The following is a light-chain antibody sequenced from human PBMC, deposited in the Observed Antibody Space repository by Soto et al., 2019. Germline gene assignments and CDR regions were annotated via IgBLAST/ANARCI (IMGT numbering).Light chain of an antibody. J-gene: IGKJ1*01. CDR3: QHQGT. CDR1: QSVSSSY. V-gene: IGKV3-20*01. CDR2: GAS. Sequence: EIVLTQSPGTLSLSPGERATLSCRASQSVSSSYLAWYQQKPGQAPSLLIYGASSRATGIPDRFSGSGSGTDFTLTISRLEPEDVAVYYCQHQGTFGQGTKVEIK.